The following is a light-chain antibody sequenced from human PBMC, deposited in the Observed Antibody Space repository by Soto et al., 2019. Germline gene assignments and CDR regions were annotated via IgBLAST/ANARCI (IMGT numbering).Light chain of an antibody. J-gene: IGKJ4*01. Sequence: EIVLTQSPATLSLSPGERATLSCRASQSVSNSLAWYRQKSGQAPRLLIYDASKRATGIPAMFSGSGSATDFTLTISSLEPEDFAVYYCQQRSSWLTFGGGTKLEIK. CDR3: QQRSSWLT. CDR1: QSVSNS. CDR2: DAS. V-gene: IGKV3-11*01.